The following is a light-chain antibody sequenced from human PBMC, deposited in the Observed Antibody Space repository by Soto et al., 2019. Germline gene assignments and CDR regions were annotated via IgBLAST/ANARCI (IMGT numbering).Light chain of an antibody. CDR3: SSYTRATPYV. J-gene: IGLJ1*01. CDR2: EVS. CDR1: SSDVGAYDY. V-gene: IGLV2-14*01. Sequence: QSALTQPASVSGSPGQSITISCTGTSSDVGAYDYASWYQHHPGKAPKLMIHEVSDRPSGISNRFSGSKSGNTASLTISGLQAEDEADYYCSSYTRATPYVFGTGTKVTVL.